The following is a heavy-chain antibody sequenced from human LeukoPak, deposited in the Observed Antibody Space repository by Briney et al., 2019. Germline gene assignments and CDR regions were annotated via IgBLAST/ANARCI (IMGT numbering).Heavy chain of an antibody. CDR3: AREPYSYGFDY. J-gene: IGHJ4*02. Sequence: GGSLRLSCAASAFTFSSYEMNWVRQAPGKGLEWVSYISSRSTTIYYADSVKGRFTISRDNAKNSLYLQMNSLRAEDTAVYYCAREPYSYGFDYWGQGTLVTVSS. D-gene: IGHD5-18*01. CDR2: ISSRSTTI. V-gene: IGHV3-48*03. CDR1: AFTFSSYE.